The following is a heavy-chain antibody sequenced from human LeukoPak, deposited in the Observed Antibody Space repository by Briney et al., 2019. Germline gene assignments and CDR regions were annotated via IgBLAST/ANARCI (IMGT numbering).Heavy chain of an antibody. CDR1: EFTFSSYS. J-gene: IGHJ5*02. V-gene: IGHV3-48*01. CDR3: AKDSTGRTTVNWFDP. CDR2: ITNSGNSK. Sequence: GGSLRLSCAASEFTFSSYSMNWVRQAPGKGLEWVSYITNSGNSKSYADSVKGRFTISRDNTKNSLYLQMNSLRAEDTAVYYCAKDSTGRTTVNWFDPWGQGTLVTVSS. D-gene: IGHD4-17*01.